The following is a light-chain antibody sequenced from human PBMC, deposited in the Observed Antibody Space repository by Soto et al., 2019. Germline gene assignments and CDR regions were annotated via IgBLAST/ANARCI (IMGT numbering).Light chain of an antibody. CDR2: AAS. CDR1: QGISDY. CDR3: QQYYSFPPT. V-gene: IGKV1-NL1*01. Sequence: DIQLTQSPSSLSASVGDRFTVTCRASQGISDYLAWYQQKPGKAPELLIYAASTLQSGVPSRFSGSGSGTDFTLTISCLQSEDFAAYYCQQYYSFPPTFGQGTKVDIK. J-gene: IGKJ1*01.